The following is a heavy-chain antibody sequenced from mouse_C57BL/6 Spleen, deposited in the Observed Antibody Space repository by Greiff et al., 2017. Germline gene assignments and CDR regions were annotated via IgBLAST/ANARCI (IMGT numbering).Heavy chain of an antibody. CDR3: ANCGSSYFDV. V-gene: IGHV1-9*01. D-gene: IGHD1-1*01. J-gene: IGHJ1*03. CDR2: ILPGSGST. Sequence: QVQLKESGAELMKPGASVKLSCTATGYTFTGYWIEWVKQRPGHGLEWIGGILPGSGSTKYTAKFKGKATVTADTSSNTAYMQLSSLTTEDSASYCCANCGSSYFDVWGTGTTVTVSS. CDR1: GYTFTGYW.